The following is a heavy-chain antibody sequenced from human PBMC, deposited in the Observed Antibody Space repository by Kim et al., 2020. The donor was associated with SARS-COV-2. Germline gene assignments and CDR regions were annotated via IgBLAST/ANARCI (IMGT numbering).Heavy chain of an antibody. CDR3: ATAPPSYDSSGYDLDWFDP. J-gene: IGHJ5*02. Sequence: ASVKVSCKVSGYTLTDLSMHWVRQAPGQGLEWMGGFDPDVGATIYAQKFQGRVTMTEDTSTDTAYMELSSLRSEDTAVYYCATAPPSYDSSGYDLDWFDPWGQGTLVTVSS. V-gene: IGHV1-24*01. CDR2: FDPDVGAT. CDR1: GYTLTDLS. D-gene: IGHD3-22*01.